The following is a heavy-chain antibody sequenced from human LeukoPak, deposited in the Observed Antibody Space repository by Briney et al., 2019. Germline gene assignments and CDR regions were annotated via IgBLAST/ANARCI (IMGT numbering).Heavy chain of an antibody. Sequence: SETLSLTCTVSGGSISSYYWSWIRQPPGKGLEWIGYIYYSGSTNYNPSLKSRVTISVDTSKNQFSLKLSSVTAADTAVYYCARVQEEKLRFSGTRVDYMDVWGKGTTVTVSS. CDR2: IYYSGST. CDR1: GGSISSYY. V-gene: IGHV4-59*01. D-gene: IGHD3-3*01. CDR3: ARVQEEKLRFSGTRVDYMDV. J-gene: IGHJ6*03.